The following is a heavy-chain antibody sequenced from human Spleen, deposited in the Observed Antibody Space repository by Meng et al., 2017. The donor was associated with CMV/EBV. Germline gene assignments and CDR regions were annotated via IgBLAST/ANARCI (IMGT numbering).Heavy chain of an antibody. CDR1: GYSISSGYY. J-gene: IGHJ4*02. V-gene: IGHV4-61*01. CDR3: ARDDYSSVWGVFGY. Sequence: SETLSLTCTVSGYSISSGYYWGWIRQPPGKGLEWIGYIYYSGSTNYNPSLKSRVTISVDTSKNQFSLKLNSVTAADTAVYYCARDDYSSVWGVFGYWGQGTLVTVSS. D-gene: IGHD6-19*01. CDR2: IYYSGST.